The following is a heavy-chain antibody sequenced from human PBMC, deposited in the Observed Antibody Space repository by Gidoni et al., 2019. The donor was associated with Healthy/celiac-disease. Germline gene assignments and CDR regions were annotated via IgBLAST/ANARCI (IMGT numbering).Heavy chain of an antibody. J-gene: IGHJ6*03. Sequence: QVQLVESGGGVVQPGRSLRLSCAASGFTFSSYAMHWVRQAPGKGLEWVAVISYDGSNKYYADSVKGRFTISRDNSKNTLYLQMNSLRAEDTAVYYCARDTAITMIVVVMGYMDVWGQGTTVTVSS. CDR2: ISYDGSNK. D-gene: IGHD3-22*01. CDR3: ARDTAITMIVVVMGYMDV. V-gene: IGHV3-30-3*01. CDR1: GFTFSSYA.